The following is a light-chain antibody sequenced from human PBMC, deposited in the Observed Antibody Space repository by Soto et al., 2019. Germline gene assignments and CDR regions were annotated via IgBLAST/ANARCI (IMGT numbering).Light chain of an antibody. J-gene: IGKJ5*01. CDR1: QSVSTY. CDR3: QQKSSS. Sequence: NVLTQSLATLSLYPGERATLSCRASQSVSTYLSWFQQKPGQAPRLLMYDASTRATGIPARFSGSGSGTDFTLTISSLEPEDFAVYYCQQKSSSFGQGTRLEIK. V-gene: IGKV3-11*01. CDR2: DAS.